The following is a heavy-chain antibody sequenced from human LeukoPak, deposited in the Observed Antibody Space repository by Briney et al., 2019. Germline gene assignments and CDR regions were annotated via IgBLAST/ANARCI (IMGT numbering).Heavy chain of an antibody. CDR3: ASRGAYNFRFTDYYYYYMDV. CDR1: GVTVSSNY. Sequence: GSLRLSCAASGVTVSSNYMSWVRQAPGKGLEWVGEINHSGNTNYNPSLKSRVTISVDTSKNQFSLKLSSVTAADTAVYYCASRGAYNFRFTDYYYYYMDVWGNGTTVTVSS. J-gene: IGHJ6*03. D-gene: IGHD1-1*01. V-gene: IGHV4-34*01. CDR2: INHSGNT.